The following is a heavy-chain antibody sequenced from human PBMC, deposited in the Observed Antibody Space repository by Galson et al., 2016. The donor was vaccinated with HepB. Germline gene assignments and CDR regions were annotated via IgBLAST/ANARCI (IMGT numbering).Heavy chain of an antibody. Sequence: SLRLSCAASGFTFSTFGMHWVRQAPGKGLEWVAIISYDGSDKSYAESVRGRFTISRDNSNNTLYLQMSSLRAEDTALYYCAKDPRYSVYYGDYWGQGTVVTVSA. CDR3: AKDPRYSVYYGDY. J-gene: IGHJ4*02. CDR2: ISYDGSDK. D-gene: IGHD5/OR15-5a*01. CDR1: GFTFSTFG. V-gene: IGHV3-30*18.